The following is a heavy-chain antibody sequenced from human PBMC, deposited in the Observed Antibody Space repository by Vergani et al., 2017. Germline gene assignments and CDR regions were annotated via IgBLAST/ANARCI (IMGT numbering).Heavy chain of an antibody. CDR3: ASASRYSSHY. J-gene: IGHJ4*02. D-gene: IGHD6-13*01. CDR1: GLIFSSYN. Sequence: EVQLVESGGGLVQPGGSLRLSCAASGLIFSSYNMNLVRQAPWKVLEWVSYISSSRSTIHYADSVKVRFTISRDNAKNSLFLQMHGLRAEDTAVYYCASASRYSSHYWGQGTLVTVSS. CDR2: ISSSRSTI. V-gene: IGHV3-48*01.